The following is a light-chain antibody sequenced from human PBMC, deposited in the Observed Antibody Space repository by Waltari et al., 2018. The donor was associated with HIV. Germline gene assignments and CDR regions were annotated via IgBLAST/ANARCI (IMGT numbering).Light chain of an antibody. CDR2: GAS. Sequence: EIVLTQSPGTLSLSPGQRATLSCRASQSVSSSYLAWCQQKPGQAPRLLIYGASTRATGIPDRFSGSGSGTDFTLTISRLEPEDSAIYYCQLYDDSPPSWTFGRGTKVEI. V-gene: IGKV3-20*01. CDR3: QLYDDSPPSWT. J-gene: IGKJ1*01. CDR1: QSVSSSY.